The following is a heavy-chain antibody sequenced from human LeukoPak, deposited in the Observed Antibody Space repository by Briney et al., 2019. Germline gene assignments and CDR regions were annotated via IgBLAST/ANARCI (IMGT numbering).Heavy chain of an antibody. CDR2: FIPILGIA. V-gene: IGHV1-69*04. CDR3: ARGSLVAATLYWRGCFDY. Sequence: SVKVSCKASGGTFSSYAISWVRQAPGQGLEWMGRFIPILGIANYAQTFQGRVTITADKSTSTAYMELSRLRSKDTAVYYCARGSLVAATLYWRGCFDYWGQGTLVTVSS. J-gene: IGHJ4*02. D-gene: IGHD2-15*01. CDR1: GGTFSSYA.